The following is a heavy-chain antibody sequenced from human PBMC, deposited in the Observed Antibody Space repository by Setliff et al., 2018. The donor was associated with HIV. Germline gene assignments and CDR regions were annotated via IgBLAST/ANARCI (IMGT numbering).Heavy chain of an antibody. CDR3: ARGGRSWFQNFHGAFDV. V-gene: IGHV4-38-2*01. CDR1: GYSISSDYF. Sequence: PSETLSLTCAVSGYSISSDYFWGWIRQSPGKGLEWIGSFYQSGNISYNPSLKSRVTISVDTSKNQFSLRLTSVTAADTAVYYCARGGRSWFQNFHGAFDVWGQGTMVTVSS. CDR2: FYQSGNI. D-gene: IGHD3-16*01. J-gene: IGHJ3*01.